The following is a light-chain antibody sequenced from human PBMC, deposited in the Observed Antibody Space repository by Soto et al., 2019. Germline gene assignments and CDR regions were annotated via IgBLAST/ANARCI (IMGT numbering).Light chain of an antibody. Sequence: QSVLTQPPSASGSPGQSVTISCTGTSSDVGGYKYVSWYQQHPGKAPKLMIFEVNKRPSGVPDRFSGSKSGNTASLTVSWLQDEDEADYYCSSYAGINNLGVFGPGTKLTVL. CDR3: SSYAGINNLGV. CDR2: EVN. V-gene: IGLV2-8*01. CDR1: SSDVGGYKY. J-gene: IGLJ1*01.